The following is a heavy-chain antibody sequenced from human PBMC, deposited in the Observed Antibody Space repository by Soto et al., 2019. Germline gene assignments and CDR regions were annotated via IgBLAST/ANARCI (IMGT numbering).Heavy chain of an antibody. CDR1: RLSFPSLV. CDR2: IVVGSGDT. V-gene: IGHV1-58*01. J-gene: IGHJ4*02. CDR3: AAAGPGGYWNM. D-gene: IGHD3-10*01. Sequence: VASVKVSCKASRLSFPSLVVQWVRQTRGQRLEWIGWIVVGSGDTALTQRFQERVTISRDMSTTTAYVEVNSLRSEDTAIYFCAAAGPGGYWNMWGQGSRVTVSS.